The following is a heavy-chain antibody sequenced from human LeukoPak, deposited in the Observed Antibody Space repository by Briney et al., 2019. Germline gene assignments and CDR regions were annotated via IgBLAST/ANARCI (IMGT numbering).Heavy chain of an antibody. D-gene: IGHD1-26*01. V-gene: IGHV3-11*01. CDR2: ISSRGSTI. J-gene: IGHJ4*02. CDR1: GFTFSDYY. Sequence: GGSLTLSCAASGFTFSDYYMSWIRQAPGKGLEWFSYISSRGSTIHYADSVKGRFTISRDNAKDSLYLQMNSLRAEDAAVYYCARVRGSYSVDYWGQGTLVTVSS. CDR3: ARVRGSYSVDY.